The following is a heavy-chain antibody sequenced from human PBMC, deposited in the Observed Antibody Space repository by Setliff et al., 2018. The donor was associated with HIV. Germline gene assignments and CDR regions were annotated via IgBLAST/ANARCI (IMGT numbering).Heavy chain of an antibody. CDR1: GGSFNDYF. V-gene: IGHV4-34*01. J-gene: IGHJ4*02. D-gene: IGHD2-15*01. CDR2: INHSGST. CDR3: ARAQSFSGGSLTLDF. Sequence: PSETLSLTCAVYGGSFNDYFWSWVRQPPGKGLEWIGEINHSGSTIYNPSLQSRVTILVDTAKNQVSLKLTSVTAADTAVYYCARAQSFSGGSLTLDFWGQGTLVTVSS.